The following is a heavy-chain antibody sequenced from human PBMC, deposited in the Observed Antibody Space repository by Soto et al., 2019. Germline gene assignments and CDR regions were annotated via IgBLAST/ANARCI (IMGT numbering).Heavy chain of an antibody. Sequence: QVQLVQSGAEVKKPGASVKVSCKASGYTFTDYYMHWVRQAPGQRLEWMGWINPNSGTTNYAQKFQGWVTMTRDTSITTVYNEVSRLRSADTAVYSCARVPRAVCYGVDVWGQGPTVNAS. CDR1: GYTFTDYY. J-gene: IGHJ6*02. CDR2: INPNSGTT. CDR3: ARVPRAVCYGVDV. V-gene: IGHV1-2*04.